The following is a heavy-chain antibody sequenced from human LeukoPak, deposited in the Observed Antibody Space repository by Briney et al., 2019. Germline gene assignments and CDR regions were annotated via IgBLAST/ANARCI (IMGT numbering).Heavy chain of an antibody. CDR3: ARQGTYSSAIGMGY. CDR1: GYTFNNHY. J-gene: IGHJ4*02. Sequence: ASVKVSCKASGYTFNNHYMYWVRQAPGQGLEWMGVINPSGGSTSYAQKFQGRVTMTRDTSTRTVYMEVNSLGSEDTAVYYCARQGTYSSAIGMGYWGQGTLVTVSS. D-gene: IGHD6-19*01. CDR2: INPSGGST. V-gene: IGHV1-46*02.